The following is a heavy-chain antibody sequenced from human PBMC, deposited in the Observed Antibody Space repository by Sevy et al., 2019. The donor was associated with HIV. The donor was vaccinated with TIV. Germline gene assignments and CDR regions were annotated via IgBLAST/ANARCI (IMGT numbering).Heavy chain of an antibody. CDR3: AKKLGGGSGMAFLVDY. V-gene: IGHV3-23*01. CDR1: GFTFSNFA. D-gene: IGHD7-27*01. J-gene: IGHJ4*02. Sequence: GGSLRLSCAASGFTFSNFAMGWVRQAPGKGLDWISVISGTGDYKYYADSVKGRFTISRDNSKNTLSFQMNSLRAEDTAIFYCAKKLGGGSGMAFLVDYWGQGTLVTVSS. CDR2: ISGTGDYK.